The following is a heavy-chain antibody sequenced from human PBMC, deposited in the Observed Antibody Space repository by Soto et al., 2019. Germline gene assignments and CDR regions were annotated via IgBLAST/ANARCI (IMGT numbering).Heavy chain of an antibody. J-gene: IGHJ6*02. D-gene: IGHD3-16*01. Sequence: QVQLAQSANEVKKPGASVRVSCKAAGYTFIRYGIAWVRQAPGQGLEWMGWISPYNDYTVYAQKFQGRVSMTADTSTRTVYMNLRGLKSDDTAVYYCARGGNYDNSWGKLSHYGLDVWGQGTSVSVSS. CDR2: ISPYNDYT. CDR1: GYTFIRYG. CDR3: ARGGNYDNSWGKLSHYGLDV. V-gene: IGHV1-18*01.